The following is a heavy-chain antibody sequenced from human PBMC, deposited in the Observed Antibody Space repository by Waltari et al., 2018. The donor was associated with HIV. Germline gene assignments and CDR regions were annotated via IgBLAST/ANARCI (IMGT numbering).Heavy chain of an antibody. D-gene: IGHD2-2*02. Sequence: EVQLVESGGGLVQPGGSLRRSCAASGFTFSSYWIHWVRQAPGKGLVWVSRINTDGSSTSYADSVKGRFTISRDNAKNTLYLQMNSLRAEDTAVYYCARGGHCSGISCYTGDYSYGLDVWGQGTTVTVSS. J-gene: IGHJ6*02. V-gene: IGHV3-74*01. CDR1: GFTFSSYW. CDR2: INTDGSST. CDR3: ARGGHCSGISCYTGDYSYGLDV.